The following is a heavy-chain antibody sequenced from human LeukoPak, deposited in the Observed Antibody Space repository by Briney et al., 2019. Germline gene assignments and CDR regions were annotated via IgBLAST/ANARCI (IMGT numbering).Heavy chain of an antibody. CDR2: IYYSGST. D-gene: IGHD6-25*01. Sequence: KPSETLSLTCTVSGGSISSYYWSWIRQPPGKGLEWIGYIYYSGSTNYNPSLKSRVTISVDTSKNQFSLKLSSVTAADTAVYYCARVGGDHDAFDIWGQGTMVTVSS. CDR3: ARVGGDHDAFDI. CDR1: GGSISSYY. V-gene: IGHV4-59*01. J-gene: IGHJ3*02.